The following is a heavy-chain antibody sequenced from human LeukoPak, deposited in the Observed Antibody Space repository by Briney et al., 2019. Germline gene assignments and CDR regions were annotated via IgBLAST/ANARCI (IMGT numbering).Heavy chain of an antibody. D-gene: IGHD4-17*01. J-gene: IGHJ3*02. CDR1: GYTFTGYY. CDR3: AVDYGDYERAFDI. CDR2: INPNSGGT. Sequence: GASVKVSCKASGYTFTGYYMHWVRQAPGQGLEWMGWINPNSGGTNYAQKFQGRVTMTRDTSISTAYMELSRLRSDDTAVYYCAVDYGDYERAFDIWGQGTMVTVSS. V-gene: IGHV1-2*02.